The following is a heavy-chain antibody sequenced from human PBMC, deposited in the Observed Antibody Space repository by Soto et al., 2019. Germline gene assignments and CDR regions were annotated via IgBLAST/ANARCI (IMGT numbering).Heavy chain of an antibody. CDR3: AGGSSLFFWYSDI. J-gene: IGHJ4*02. CDR2: ISRESKYI. CDR1: GFSFSTYS. V-gene: IGHV3-21*01. Sequence: GGSLRLSCAASGFSFSTYSMTWVRKTPGKGLEWVSSISRESKYIFYADSVKGRFTISRDNAKNSLYLQMNSLRAEDTAVYYCAGGSSLFFWYSDIWGQGALVTVSS. D-gene: IGHD2-2*01.